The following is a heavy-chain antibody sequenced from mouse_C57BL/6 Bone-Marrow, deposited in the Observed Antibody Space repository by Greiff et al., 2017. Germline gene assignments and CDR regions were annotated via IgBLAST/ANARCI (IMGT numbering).Heavy chain of an antibody. D-gene: IGHD2-1*01. Sequence: VQLQQSGPELVKPGASVKMSCKASGYTFTSYVMHWVKQKPGQGLEWIGYINPYNDGTKYNEKFKGKATLTSDKSSSTAYMELRSLTSEDSAVYCCASYYGNYYFDYWGQGTTRTVSS. CDR2: INPYNDGT. CDR1: GYTFTSYV. J-gene: IGHJ2*01. CDR3: ASYYGNYYFDY. V-gene: IGHV1-14*01.